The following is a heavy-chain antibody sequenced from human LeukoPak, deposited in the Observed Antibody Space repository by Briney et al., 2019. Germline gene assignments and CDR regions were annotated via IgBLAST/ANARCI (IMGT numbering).Heavy chain of an antibody. CDR2: MYRVGNT. D-gene: IGHD1-26*01. CDR3: ARGLTVGATGVWAFDI. Sequence: PGGSLRLSCAASGFTVNNNYMTWVRQAPGKGLEWVSVMYRVGNTYYADFVKGRFTISRDNFKNTLHLQMNSLRVEDTALYYCARGLTVGATGVWAFDIWGQGTMVTVSS. V-gene: IGHV3-66*01. CDR1: GFTVNNNY. J-gene: IGHJ3*02.